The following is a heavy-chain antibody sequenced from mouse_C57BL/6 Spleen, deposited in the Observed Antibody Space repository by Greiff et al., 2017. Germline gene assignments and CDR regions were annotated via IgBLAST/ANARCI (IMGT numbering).Heavy chain of an antibody. V-gene: IGHV1-82*01. CDR2: IYPGDGDT. Sequence: VQLVESGPELVKPGASVKISCKASGYAFSSSWMNWVKQRPGKGLEWIGRIYPGDGDTNYNGKFKGKATLTADKASSTAYLQLSSLTSEDSAVYFCAKGTTVVAGFDYWGQGTTLTVSS. CDR3: AKGTTVVAGFDY. CDR1: GYAFSSSW. J-gene: IGHJ2*01. D-gene: IGHD1-1*01.